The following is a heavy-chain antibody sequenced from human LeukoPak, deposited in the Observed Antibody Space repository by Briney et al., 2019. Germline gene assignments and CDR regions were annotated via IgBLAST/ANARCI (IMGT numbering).Heavy chain of an antibody. V-gene: IGHV3-21*01. CDR1: GFTFSSYS. D-gene: IGHD3-3*01. J-gene: IGHJ4*02. Sequence: GGSLRLSCAASGFTFSSYSMTWVRQAPGKGLEWISSMSSGSRYIYYADSVRGRFTISRDNAKNSLSLLMNSLRAEDTAVYYRARDRPTGASRLFVVQWGQGTLVTVSS. CDR2: MSSGSRYI. CDR3: ARDRPTGASRLFVVQ.